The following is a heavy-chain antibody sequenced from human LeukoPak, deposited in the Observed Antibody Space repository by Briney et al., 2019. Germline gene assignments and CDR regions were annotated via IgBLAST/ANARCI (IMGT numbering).Heavy chain of an antibody. D-gene: IGHD6-19*01. CDR2: ISAYNGNT. CDR1: GYTFTSYG. V-gene: IGHV1-18*01. Sequence: ASVKVSCKASGYTFTSYGISWVRQAPGQGLEWMGWISAYNGNTNYAQKLQGRVTMTTDTSTSTAYMELRSLRSDDTAVYYCARDLAESIAVAGGYYYYGMDVWGQGTTVTVSS. J-gene: IGHJ6*02. CDR3: ARDLAESIAVAGGYYYYGMDV.